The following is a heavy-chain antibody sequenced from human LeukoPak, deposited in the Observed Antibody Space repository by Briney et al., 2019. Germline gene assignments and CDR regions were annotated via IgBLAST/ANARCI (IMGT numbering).Heavy chain of an antibody. CDR2: IYNNGIT. V-gene: IGHV4-38-2*02. CDR3: ARDPPCSSTSCYTEYFQH. Sequence: PSETLSLTCTVSGYSISSGYFWGWIRQSPAKGLEWIGSIYNNGITYYNPSLKSRVTISVDTSKNQFSLKLTSVTAADTAVYYCARDPPCSSTSCYTEYFQHWGQGTLVTVSS. CDR1: GYSISSGYF. J-gene: IGHJ1*01. D-gene: IGHD2-2*02.